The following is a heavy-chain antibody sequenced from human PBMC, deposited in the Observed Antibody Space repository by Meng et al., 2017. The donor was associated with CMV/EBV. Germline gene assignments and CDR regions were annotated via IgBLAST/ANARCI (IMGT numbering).Heavy chain of an antibody. D-gene: IGHD3-3*01. CDR2: IIPILGIA. J-gene: IGHJ4*02. CDR1: GGTFSSYT. CDR3: ARVGYDFWSGYYSYYFDY. Sequence: SVKVSCKASGGTFSSYTISWVRQAPGQGLEWMGRIIPILGIANYAQKFQGRVTITADKSTSTAYMELSSLRSEDTAVYYCARVGYDFWSGYYSYYFDYWGQGTLVTVSS. V-gene: IGHV1-69*02.